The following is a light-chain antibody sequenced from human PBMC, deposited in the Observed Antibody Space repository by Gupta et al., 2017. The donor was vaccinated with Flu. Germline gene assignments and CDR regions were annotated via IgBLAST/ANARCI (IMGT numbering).Light chain of an antibody. V-gene: IGKV1-39*01. J-gene: IGKJ2*01. CDR2: AAS. CDR1: QSISSY. CDR3: QQRDSTPST. Sequence: IQMTQSPSSLSASVGDRVTITCRASQSISSYLNWYQQKPGKAPKLLIYAASSLQSGVPSRFSGSGSGTDFTLTISRLQPEDFATYYCQQRDSTPSTFGQGTKMDIK.